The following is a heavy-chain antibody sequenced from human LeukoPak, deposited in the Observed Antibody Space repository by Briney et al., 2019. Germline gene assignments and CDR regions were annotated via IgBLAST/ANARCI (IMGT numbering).Heavy chain of an antibody. J-gene: IGHJ4*02. V-gene: IGHV6-1*01. CDR1: GDSVSSNSVA. Sequence: SQTLSLTCAISGDSVSSNSVAWHWIRQSPSRGLEWLGRTYYRSKWYNDYAVSVKSRITINPDTSKSQFSLQLNSVISEDTAVYYCARGYSYGYDYWGQGTLVTVSS. CDR2: TYYRSKWYN. CDR3: ARGYSYGYDY. D-gene: IGHD5-18*01.